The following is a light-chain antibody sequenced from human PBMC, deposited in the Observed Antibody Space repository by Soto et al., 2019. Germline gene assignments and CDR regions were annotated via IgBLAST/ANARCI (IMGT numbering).Light chain of an antibody. CDR3: SLYTSSSTVA. V-gene: IGLV2-18*01. CDR2: EVS. Sequence: QSALTQPPSVSGSPGQSVTISCTGTSSDVGSYNRVSWYQQPPGTAPKLMIYEVSNRPSGVPDRFSGSKSGNTASLTISGLQAEDEADYYCSLYTSSSTVAFGGGTKLTVL. J-gene: IGLJ2*01. CDR1: SSDVGSYNR.